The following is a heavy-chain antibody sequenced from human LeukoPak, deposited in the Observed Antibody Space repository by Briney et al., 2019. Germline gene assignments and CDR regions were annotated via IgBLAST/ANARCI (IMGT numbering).Heavy chain of an antibody. CDR1: GFTFTTSA. CDR3: AAGGPADYRSIYVYGMDL. V-gene: IGHV1-58*01. Sequence: SVKVSCKTSGFTFTTSAVQWVRQARGQRLEWIGWIVVGSGNTNYAQRFQERVIITRDMTTRTAYMELSSVRSEDTAVYYCAAGGPADYRSIYVYGMDLWGRGTTVTVSS. D-gene: IGHD4-11*01. J-gene: IGHJ6*04. CDR2: IVVGSGNT.